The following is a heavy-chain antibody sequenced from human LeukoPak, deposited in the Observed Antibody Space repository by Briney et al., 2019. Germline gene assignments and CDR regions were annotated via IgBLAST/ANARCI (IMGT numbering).Heavy chain of an antibody. CDR1: GGYFSGYY. J-gene: IGHJ4*02. D-gene: IGHD4-23*01. V-gene: IGHV4-34*01. Sequence: PSETLSLTCAVYGGYFSGYYWSWIRQPPGKGLEWIGEINHSGSTNYNPSLKSRVTISVDTSKNQFSLKLSSVTAADTAVYYCARANLRWYQIGGLDYWGQGTLVTVSS. CDR3: ARANLRWYQIGGLDY. CDR2: INHSGST.